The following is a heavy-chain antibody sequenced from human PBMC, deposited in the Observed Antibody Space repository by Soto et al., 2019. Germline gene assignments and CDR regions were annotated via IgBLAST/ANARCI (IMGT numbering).Heavy chain of an antibody. CDR2: IYTSGST. J-gene: IGHJ6*02. CDR3: ARDRYSYGYGGYYYYYGMDV. D-gene: IGHD5-18*01. CDR1: GGSISSYY. V-gene: IGHV4-4*07. Sequence: SETLSLTCTVSGGSISSYYWSWIRQPAGKVLEWIGRIYTSGSTNYNPSLKSRVTMSVDTSKNQFSLKLSSVTAADTAVYYCARDRYSYGYGGYYYYYGMDVWGQGTTVNVSS.